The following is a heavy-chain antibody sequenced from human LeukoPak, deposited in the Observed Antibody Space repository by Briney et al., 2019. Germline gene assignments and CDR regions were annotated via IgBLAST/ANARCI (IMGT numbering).Heavy chain of an antibody. CDR2: IKQDGSEK. Sequence: GGSLRLSCAASGFTFSSYWMSWVRQAPGKGLEWVANIKQDGSEKYYVDSVKGRFTISRDNAKNSLYLQMNSLRAEDTAVYYCVRDQGPTYYYDSSGFDYWGRGTLVTVSS. CDR3: VRDQGPTYYYDSSGFDY. CDR1: GFTFSSYW. V-gene: IGHV3-7*01. D-gene: IGHD3-22*01. J-gene: IGHJ4*02.